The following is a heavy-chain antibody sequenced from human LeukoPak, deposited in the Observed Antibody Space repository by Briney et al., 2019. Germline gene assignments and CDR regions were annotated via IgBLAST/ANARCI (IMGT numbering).Heavy chain of an antibody. CDR3: AREDIAARPAFDY. D-gene: IGHD6-6*01. CDR2: INPSGGST. V-gene: IGHV1-46*01. Sequence: GASVKVSCKASGYTFTSYYMHWVRQAPGQGLEWMGIINPSGGSTSYAQKFQGRVTMTRDMSTSTVYVELSSLRSEDTAVYYCAREDIAARPAFDYWGQGTLVTVSS. J-gene: IGHJ4*02. CDR1: GYTFTSYY.